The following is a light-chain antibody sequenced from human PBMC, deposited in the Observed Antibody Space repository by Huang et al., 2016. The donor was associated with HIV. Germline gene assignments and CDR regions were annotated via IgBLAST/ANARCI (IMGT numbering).Light chain of an antibody. CDR1: QSISNY. V-gene: IGKV1-39*01. CDR2: GAS. Sequence: DIQMTQSPSSLSASVGDRVSITCRAGQSISNYLSWYQQRPGKAPKRLVYGASRLQSGVPSRFSGSGSGTDFTLTISSLQPEDFATYYCQQNYGSPFTFGGGTKVDIK. J-gene: IGKJ4*01. CDR3: QQNYGSPFT.